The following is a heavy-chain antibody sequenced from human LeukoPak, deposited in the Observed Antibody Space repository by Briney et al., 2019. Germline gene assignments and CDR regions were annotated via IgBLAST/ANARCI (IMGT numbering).Heavy chain of an antibody. CDR3: AGGRMGRYYDH. Sequence: PSETLSLTCDISGTAISSYFWNWIRQSPTKGLEWIGYFYHNGGTSYNPSLRGRVTISVDSSQKRLSLQVTSLTAADTAIYYCAGGRMGRYYDHWGQGTLVAVST. CDR1: GTAISSYF. D-gene: IGHD1-26*01. J-gene: IGHJ4*02. V-gene: IGHV4-59*08. CDR2: FYHNGGT.